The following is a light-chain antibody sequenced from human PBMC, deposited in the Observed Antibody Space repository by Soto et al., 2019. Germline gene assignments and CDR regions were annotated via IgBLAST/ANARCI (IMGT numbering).Light chain of an antibody. CDR3: QQYNNWPT. V-gene: IGKV3-15*01. J-gene: IGKJ1*01. CDR2: GAP. CDR1: QSVNSN. Sequence: EIVMTQSPATLSVSPGERATLSCRASQSVNSNLAWYQQKPGQAPRLLIYGAPTRATGVPARFCGSGSGTEFTLTVSSLQSEDFAVYFCQQYNNWPTFGQGTKVEIK.